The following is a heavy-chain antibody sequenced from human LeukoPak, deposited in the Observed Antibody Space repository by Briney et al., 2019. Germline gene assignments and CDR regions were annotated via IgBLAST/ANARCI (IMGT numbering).Heavy chain of an antibody. CDR3: ARAPEYSSSWSYYYYYYMDV. Sequence: GGSLRLSCAASGFIFRNYGIHWVRQAPGKGLEWVAFIRDDGSTEYYAESVEGRFTISRDNAKNSLYLQMNSLRAEETAEYYCARAPEYSSSWSYYYYYYMDVWGKGTTVTVSS. V-gene: IGHV3-30*02. CDR1: GFIFRNYG. CDR2: IRDDGSTE. J-gene: IGHJ6*03. D-gene: IGHD6-13*01.